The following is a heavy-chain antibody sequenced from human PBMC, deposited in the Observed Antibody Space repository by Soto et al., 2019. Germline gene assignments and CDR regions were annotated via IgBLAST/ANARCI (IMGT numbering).Heavy chain of an antibody. V-gene: IGHV3-15*06. D-gene: IGHD3-10*01. CDR3: TQLYRDDP. CDR2: IRSQKDGGTT. J-gene: IGHJ5*02. Sequence: EIQLVESGGGVIKPGESLTLSCAASGFTVKDAWMHWVRQTPGKGLEWVGLIRSQKDGGTTHYAAPVRDRFTISRDDSRNTLYLQMNSLKIEDTAVYYCTQLYRDDPWGQGTLVTVSS. CDR1: GFTVKDAW.